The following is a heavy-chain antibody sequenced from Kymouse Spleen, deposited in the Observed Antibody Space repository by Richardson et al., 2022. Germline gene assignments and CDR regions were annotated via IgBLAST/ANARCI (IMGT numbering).Heavy chain of an antibody. J-gene: IGHJ6*02. CDR3: AEGGSGSAPYGMDV. CDR2: IYYSGST. Sequence: QLQLQESGPGLVKPSETLSLTCTVSGGSISSSSYYWGWIRQPPGKGLEWIGSIYYSGSTYYNPSLKSRVTISVDTSKNQFSLKLSSVTAADTAVYYCAEGGSGSAPYGMDVWGQGTTVTVSS. V-gene: IGHV4-39*01. CDR1: GGSISSSSYY. D-gene: IGHD3-10*01.